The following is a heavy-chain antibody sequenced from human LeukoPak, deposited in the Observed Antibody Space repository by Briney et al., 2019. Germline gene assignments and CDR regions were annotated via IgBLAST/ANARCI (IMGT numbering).Heavy chain of an antibody. CDR2: LSGSGVTT. D-gene: IGHD3-22*01. V-gene: IGHV3-23*01. CDR3: ARVGGEITMIVPALDY. CDR1: GFTFSTYA. Sequence: PGGSLRLSCAASGFTFSTYAMSWVRRAPGKGLEWVSALSGSGVTTYYADSVKGRFTISRDNSKNKLYLQMNSLRAEDTAVYYCARVGGEITMIVPALDYWGQGTLVTVSS. J-gene: IGHJ4*02.